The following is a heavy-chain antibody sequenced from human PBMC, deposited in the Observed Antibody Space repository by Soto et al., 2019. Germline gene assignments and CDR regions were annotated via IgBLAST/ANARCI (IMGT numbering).Heavy chain of an antibody. CDR2: INHSGST. CDR3: ARLPYYDILTGKTKFDY. J-gene: IGHJ4*02. Sequence: SETLSLTCAVYGGSFSGYYWSWIRQPPGKGLEWIGEINHSGSTNYNPSLKSRATISVDTSKNQFSLKLSSVTAADTAVYYCARLPYYDILTGKTKFDYWGQGTLVTVSS. D-gene: IGHD3-9*01. V-gene: IGHV4-34*01. CDR1: GGSFSGYY.